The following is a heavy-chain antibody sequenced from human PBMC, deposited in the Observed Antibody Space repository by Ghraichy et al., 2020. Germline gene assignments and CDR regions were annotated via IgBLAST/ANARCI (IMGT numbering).Heavy chain of an antibody. Sequence: GGSLRLSCAASGFNLRNSWMSWVRQAPGKGLEWVANINQDGSVKYYVDSVKGRFTISRDKAKNSLYLQMSSLRAEDTAVYYCATSVAAAGTDWGQGTLVTGSS. CDR1: GFNLRNSW. J-gene: IGHJ4*02. CDR2: INQDGSVK. CDR3: ATSVAAAGTD. D-gene: IGHD6-13*01. V-gene: IGHV3-7*01.